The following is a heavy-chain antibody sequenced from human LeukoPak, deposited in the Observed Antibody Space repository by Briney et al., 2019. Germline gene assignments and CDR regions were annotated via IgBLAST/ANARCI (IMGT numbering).Heavy chain of an antibody. V-gene: IGHV3-48*03. CDR1: GFTFSSYE. CDR3: ARESIAVAGAPFDY. CDR2: ISSGSTI. Sequence: GGSMRLSCAASGFTFSSYEMNWVRQAPGKGLEWVSYISSGSTIYDADSVKGRFTISRDNAKNSLYLQMNSLRAEDTAVYYCARESIAVAGAPFDYWGQGTLVTVSS. J-gene: IGHJ4*02. D-gene: IGHD6-19*01.